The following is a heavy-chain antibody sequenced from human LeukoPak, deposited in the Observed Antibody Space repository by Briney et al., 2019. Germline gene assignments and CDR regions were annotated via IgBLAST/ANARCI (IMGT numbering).Heavy chain of an antibody. D-gene: IGHD5-18*01. V-gene: IGHV3-30*18. CDR3: AKVAASKGGIQLWVLNY. CDR1: GFTFSSYG. CDR2: ISYDGSNK. Sequence: GGSLRLSCAASGFTFSSYGMHWVRQAPGKGLEWVAVISYDGSNKYYADSVKGRFTISRDNSKNTLYLQMNSLRAEDTAVYYCAKVAASKGGIQLWVLNYWGQGTLVTVSS. J-gene: IGHJ4*02.